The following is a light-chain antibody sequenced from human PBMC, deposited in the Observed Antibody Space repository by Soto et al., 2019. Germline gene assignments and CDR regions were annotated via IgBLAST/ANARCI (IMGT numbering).Light chain of an antibody. CDR3: CSYAGSSTYYV. Sequence: QSALTQPASVSGSPGHSITISCTGTSSDVWSYNLVSWYQQHPGKAPKLMIYEGSKRPSGVSNRFSGSKSGNTASLTISGLQAEDEADYYCCSYAGSSTYYVFGTGTKVTVL. J-gene: IGLJ1*01. CDR2: EGS. CDR1: SSDVWSYNL. V-gene: IGLV2-23*01.